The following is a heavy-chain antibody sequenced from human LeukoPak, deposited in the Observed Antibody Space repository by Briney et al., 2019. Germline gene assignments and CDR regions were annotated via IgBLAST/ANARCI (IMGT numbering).Heavy chain of an antibody. CDR1: GYTFTSYD. Sequence: ASVKVSCKASGYTFTSYDISWVRQATGQGLEWMGWISAYNGNTNYAQKLQGRVTMTTDTSTSTAYMELRSLRSDDTAVYYCAREGSAYCGGDCYSDYWGQGTLVTVSS. CDR3: AREGSAYCGGDCYSDY. D-gene: IGHD2-21*02. V-gene: IGHV1-18*01. J-gene: IGHJ4*02. CDR2: ISAYNGNT.